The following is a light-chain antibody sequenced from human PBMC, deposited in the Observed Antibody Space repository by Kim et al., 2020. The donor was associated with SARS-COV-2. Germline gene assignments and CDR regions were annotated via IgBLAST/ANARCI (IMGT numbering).Light chain of an antibody. Sequence: GKRVPISCYGSSSNIVTNTVKWYQQHPGTAPTILIYSNNQRPSAVPDGFAGSKSGTAASLAISGLQSADEAAYYCAAWDDSLIGYVFGNGTKVTVL. CDR2: SNN. CDR1: SSNIVTNT. CDR3: AAWDDSLIGYV. V-gene: IGLV1-44*01. J-gene: IGLJ1*01.